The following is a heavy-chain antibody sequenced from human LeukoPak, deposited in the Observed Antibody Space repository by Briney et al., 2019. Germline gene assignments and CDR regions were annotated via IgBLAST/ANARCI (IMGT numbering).Heavy chain of an antibody. CDR2: IYPGDSDT. V-gene: IGHV5-51*01. D-gene: IGHD2-2*01. CDR3: ARRQGCSSTSCPPDY. J-gene: IGHJ4*02. Sequence: GESLKISCRGSGSTFTTYWIGWVRQMPGKGLEWLGIIYPGDSDTRYTPSFQGQVTLSADKSINTAYLQWSSLKASDTAMYYCARRQGCSSTSCPPDYWGQGTLVTVSP. CDR1: GSTFTTYW.